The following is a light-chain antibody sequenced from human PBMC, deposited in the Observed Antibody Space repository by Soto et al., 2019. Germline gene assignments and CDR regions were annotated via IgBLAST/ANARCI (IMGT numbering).Light chain of an antibody. CDR2: GAS. CDR3: QQYNNWPPSNT. V-gene: IGKV3-15*01. J-gene: IGKJ4*01. CDR1: QSVSSN. Sequence: EIVMTQSPATLSVSPGERATLSCRASQSVSSNLAWYQQKPGQAPRLLIYGASTRATSIPARFSGSGSGTEFTLTIGSLQSEDFAVYYCQQYNNWPPSNTFGGGTKVEIK.